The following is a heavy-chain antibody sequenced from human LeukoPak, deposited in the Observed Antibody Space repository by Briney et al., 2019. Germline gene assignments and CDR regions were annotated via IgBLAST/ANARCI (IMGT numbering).Heavy chain of an antibody. J-gene: IGHJ6*02. V-gene: IGHV4-61*02. CDR3: ARGEIAVAGIPPYSMDV. CDR2: TYTSGGT. CDR1: GGSVCSGSYY. Sequence: PSETLSLTCTVSGGSVCSGSYYWSWIRQPAGKGLEWIGRTYTSGGTNYNSSLKSRVTISIDTSKNQFSLKLSSVTAADTAVYYCARGEIAVAGIPPYSMDVWGQGTTVTVSS. D-gene: IGHD6-19*01.